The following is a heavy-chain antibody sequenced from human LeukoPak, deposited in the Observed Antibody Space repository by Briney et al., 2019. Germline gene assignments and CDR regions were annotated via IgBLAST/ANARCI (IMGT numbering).Heavy chain of an antibody. CDR3: ARGGKYYDILTGYSDSFAFDI. Sequence: GGSLRLSCAAPGFTVSSKYMSWVRQAPGKGLEWVSVIYSSGSTYYADSVKGRFTSSRDNSKNTLYLQMNSLRAEDTAVYYCARGGKYYDILTGYSDSFAFDIWGQGTMVTVSS. J-gene: IGHJ3*02. D-gene: IGHD3-9*01. CDR2: IYSSGST. CDR1: GFTVSSKY. V-gene: IGHV3-66*01.